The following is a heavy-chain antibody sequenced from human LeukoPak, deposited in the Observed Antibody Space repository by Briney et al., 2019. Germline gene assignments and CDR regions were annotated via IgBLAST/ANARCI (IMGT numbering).Heavy chain of an antibody. J-gene: IGHJ4*02. CDR1: GFTFSDYA. CDR3: ARDMQYQLPFDY. Sequence: PGGSLRLSCAASGFTFSDYAMHWVRQVPGKGLEWVAVIWYDGSNKNHADSVKGRFTISRDNSKNTLYLEMNSLKVEDTAVYYCARDMQYQLPFDYWGQGTLVTVSS. CDR2: IWYDGSNK. D-gene: IGHD2-2*01. V-gene: IGHV3-33*01.